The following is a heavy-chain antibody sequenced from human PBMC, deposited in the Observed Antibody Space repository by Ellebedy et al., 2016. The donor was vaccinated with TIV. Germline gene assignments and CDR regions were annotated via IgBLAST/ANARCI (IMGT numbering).Heavy chain of an antibody. CDR2: INQDGSEK. CDR3: ARFSGYDY. J-gene: IGHJ4*02. V-gene: IGHV3-7*03. D-gene: IGHD5-12*01. CDR1: GFTFSSYW. Sequence: PGGSLRLSCAASGFTFSSYWMNWVRQAPGKGLEWVANINQDGSEKYYVDSVKGRFTISRDNAKNSLCLQMNSLRAEETAVYYWARFSGYDYWGQGTLVTVSS.